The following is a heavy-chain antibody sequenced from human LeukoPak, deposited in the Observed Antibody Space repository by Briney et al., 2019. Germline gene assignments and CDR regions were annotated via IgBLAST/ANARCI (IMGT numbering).Heavy chain of an antibody. CDR1: GFSFSTYG. CDR2: IWNAGTNT. D-gene: IGHD3-16*01. Sequence: GGSLRLSCGPAGFSFSTYGMHWVRQAPGKGLEWVALIWNAGTNTYYADSVKGRFTISRDNSKNTLYLQMNSLRAEDTAVYYCVGDTPPGGDYYFDYWGQGTLVIVSS. J-gene: IGHJ4*02. CDR3: VGDTPPGGDYYFDY. V-gene: IGHV3-33*01.